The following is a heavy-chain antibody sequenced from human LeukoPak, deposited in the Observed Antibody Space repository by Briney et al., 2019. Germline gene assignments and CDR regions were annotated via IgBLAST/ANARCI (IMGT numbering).Heavy chain of an antibody. J-gene: IGHJ3*02. V-gene: IGHV1-46*01. CDR1: GYTFTSYY. CDR3: ARDLTTTVVTPVSAFDI. Sequence: ASVKVSCKASGYTFTSYYMHWVRQAPGQGLEWMGIINPSGGSTSYAQKFQGRVTMTRDMSMSTVYMELSSLRSEDTAVYYCARDLTTTVVTPVSAFDIWGQGTMVTVSS. CDR2: INPSGGST. D-gene: IGHD4-23*01.